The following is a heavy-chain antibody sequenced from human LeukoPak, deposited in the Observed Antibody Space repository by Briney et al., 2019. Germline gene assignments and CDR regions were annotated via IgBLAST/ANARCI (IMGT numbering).Heavy chain of an antibody. D-gene: IGHD2-21*02. CDR1: GGTFSSYA. CDR2: IIPIFGTA. V-gene: IGHV1-69*13. J-gene: IGHJ3*02. CDR3: ARACGGDCGDAFDI. Sequence: GPSVKVSCKASGGTFSSYAISWVRQAPGQGLEWMGGIIPIFGTANYAQKFQGRVTITADESTSTAYMELSSLRSEDTAVYYCARACGGDCGDAFDIWGQGTMVTVSS.